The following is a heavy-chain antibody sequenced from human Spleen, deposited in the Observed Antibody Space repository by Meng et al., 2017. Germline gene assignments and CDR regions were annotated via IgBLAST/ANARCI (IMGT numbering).Heavy chain of an antibody. Sequence: VSVKVSCKASGYTFTGYYMHWVRQAPGQGLEWMGWISAYNGNTNYAQKLQGRVTMTTDTSTSTAYMELRSLRSDDTAVYYCARDMKSIAVAGSWFDPWGQGTLVTVSS. CDR1: GYTFTGYY. J-gene: IGHJ5*02. V-gene: IGHV1-18*04. D-gene: IGHD6-19*01. CDR2: ISAYNGNT. CDR3: ARDMKSIAVAGSWFDP.